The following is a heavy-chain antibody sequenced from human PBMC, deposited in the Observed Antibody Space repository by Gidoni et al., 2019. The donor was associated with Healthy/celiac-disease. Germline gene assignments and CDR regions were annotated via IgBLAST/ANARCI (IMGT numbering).Heavy chain of an antibody. J-gene: IGHJ6*02. CDR2: IDPSDSYT. D-gene: IGHD3-22*01. V-gene: IGHV5-10-1*03. Sequence: EVQLVQSGAEVKKPGESLRISCKGSGYSFTSYWISWVRQLPGKGLAWMGRIDPSDSYTNDSPSFQGHVTISADKSISTAYLQCSSLKASDTAMYYCAREEYDSRERYYYGMDVWGQGTTVTVSS. CDR3: AREEYDSRERYYYGMDV. CDR1: GYSFTSYW.